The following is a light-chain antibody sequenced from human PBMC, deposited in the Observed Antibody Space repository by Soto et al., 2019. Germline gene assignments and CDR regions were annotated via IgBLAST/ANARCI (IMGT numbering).Light chain of an antibody. J-gene: IGKJ1*01. CDR2: GAS. Sequence: EILMTQSPATLSVSRGERATLSCRASQSVSSYLAWYQQKPGKAPRLLIYGASNRATGIPDRFSGSGSGTDFTLTIRRLEPEDSAVYYCQQYGTSGTFGQGTKVDIK. V-gene: IGKV3-20*01. CDR3: QQYGTSGT. CDR1: QSVSSY.